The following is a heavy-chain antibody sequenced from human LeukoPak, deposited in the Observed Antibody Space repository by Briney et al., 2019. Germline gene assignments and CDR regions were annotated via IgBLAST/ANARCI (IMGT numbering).Heavy chain of an antibody. CDR1: GGTFSSYT. CDR2: IIPILGIA. CDR3: ATDVWSGYYTGGVENY. J-gene: IGHJ4*02. V-gene: IGHV1-69*02. Sequence: ASVKVSCKASGGTFSSYTISWVRQAPGQGLEWMGRIIPILGIANYAQKFQGRVTITADKSTSTAYMELSSLRSGDTAVYYCATDVWSGYYTGGVENYWGQGTLVTVSS. D-gene: IGHD3-3*01.